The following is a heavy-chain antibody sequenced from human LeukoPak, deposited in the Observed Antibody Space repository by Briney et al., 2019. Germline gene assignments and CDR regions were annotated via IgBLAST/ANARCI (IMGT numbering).Heavy chain of an antibody. CDR1: GFTFSNFG. D-gene: IGHD6-13*01. Sequence: GGSLRLSCAASGFTFSNFGMHWVRQAPGKGLEWVAFIYYHGGETYQADSVKDRFTISRDNSINTLYLQMTSLRAEDTAVYYCAKDQVAAAVPYWGQGTLVTVSS. CDR3: AKDQVAAAVPY. CDR2: IYYHGGET. J-gene: IGHJ4*02. V-gene: IGHV3-30*02.